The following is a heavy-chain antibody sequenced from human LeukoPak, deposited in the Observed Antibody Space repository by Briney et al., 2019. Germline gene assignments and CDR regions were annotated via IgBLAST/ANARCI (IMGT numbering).Heavy chain of an antibody. J-gene: IGHJ4*02. CDR1: GYTFTSYG. Sequence: GASVKVSCKASGYTFTSYGISWVRQAPGQGPEWMGWISAYNGNTNYPQKLQGRVTMTTDTSTNTAYMELRSLRSEDTAVYYCATDLLLSFDYWGQGTLVTVSS. V-gene: IGHV1-18*01. CDR3: ATDLLLSFDY. CDR2: ISAYNGNT.